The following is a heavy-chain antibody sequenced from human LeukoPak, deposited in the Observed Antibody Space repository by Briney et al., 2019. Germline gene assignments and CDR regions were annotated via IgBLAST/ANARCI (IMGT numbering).Heavy chain of an antibody. CDR3: ARAGYSGSHAEEYYYYYMDV. CDR2: IYYSGST. V-gene: IGHV4-39*07. D-gene: IGHD1-26*01. Sequence: SETLSLTCTVSGGSISSSSYYWGWIRQPPGKGLEWIGSIYYSGSTNYNPSLKSRVTISVDTSKNQFSLKLSSVTAADTAVYYCARAGYSGSHAEEYYYYYMDVWGKGTTVTVSS. J-gene: IGHJ6*03. CDR1: GGSISSSSYY.